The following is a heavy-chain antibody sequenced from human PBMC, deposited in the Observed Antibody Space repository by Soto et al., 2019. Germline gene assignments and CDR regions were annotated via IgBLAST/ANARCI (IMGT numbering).Heavy chain of an antibody. Sequence: PXGSLRLSCAPSGFTFSGYAMNWVRQAPGRGLEWVSSISGFGDSIYYAESVKGRFTISRDNPKNTLYLQMNSLAAADTAVYYCAKDPRSSRYGSDYWGQGTLVTVSS. J-gene: IGHJ4*02. CDR3: AKDPRSSRYGSDY. CDR2: ISGFGDSI. CDR1: GFTFSGYA. D-gene: IGHD6-13*01. V-gene: IGHV3-23*01.